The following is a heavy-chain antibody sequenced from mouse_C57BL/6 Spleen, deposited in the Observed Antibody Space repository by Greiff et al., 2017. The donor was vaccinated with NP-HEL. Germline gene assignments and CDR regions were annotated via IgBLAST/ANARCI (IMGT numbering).Heavy chain of an antibody. J-gene: IGHJ2*01. D-gene: IGHD1-1*01. Sequence: EVQRVESGGGLVKPGGSLKLSCAASGFTFSSYAMSWVRQTPEKRLEWVATISDGGSYTYYPDNVKGRFTISRDNAKNNLYLQMSHLKSEDTAMYYCARGHYGGDFDYWGQGTTLTVSS. CDR2: ISDGGSYT. CDR3: ARGHYGGDFDY. CDR1: GFTFSSYA. V-gene: IGHV5-4*01.